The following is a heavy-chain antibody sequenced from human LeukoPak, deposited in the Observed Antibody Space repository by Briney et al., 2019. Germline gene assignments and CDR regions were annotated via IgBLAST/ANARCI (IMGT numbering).Heavy chain of an antibody. CDR3: ARRFRDYSYFEY. D-gene: IGHD4-11*01. V-gene: IGHV4-59*08. J-gene: IGHJ4*02. CDR2: IYHSGST. CDR1: GASMRTYY. Sequence: SETLSLTCTVSGASMRTYYWSWIRQPPGKGLEWIGFIYHSGSTNYNPSLKSRVTISIDTSKNHFSLKLRSVTAADTAVYYCARRFRDYSYFEYWGQGTLVTVSS.